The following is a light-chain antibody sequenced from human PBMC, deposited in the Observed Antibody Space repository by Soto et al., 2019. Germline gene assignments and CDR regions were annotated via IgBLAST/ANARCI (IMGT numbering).Light chain of an antibody. V-gene: IGLV2-14*03. J-gene: IGLJ7*01. CDR1: SSDLDY. CDR3: SSYIHPSVF. Sequence: QSVVTQPASVSGSPGQSITVSCTGTSSDLDYVSWYQQHPGKAPKLLIFDVNTRPSGVPDRFSASKTDNAASLTISGLQPEDEAHYYCSSYIHPSVFFGGGTQLTVL. CDR2: DVN.